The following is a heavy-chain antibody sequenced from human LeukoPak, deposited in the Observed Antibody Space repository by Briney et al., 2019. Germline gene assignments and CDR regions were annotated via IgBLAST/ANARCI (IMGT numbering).Heavy chain of an antibody. Sequence: SETLSLTCAVYGGSFSGYYWSWIRQPPGKGLEWIGEINHSGSTNYNPSLKSRVTISVDTSKNQFSLKLSSVTAADTAVYYCARGGGERGYYFDYWGQGTLVTVSS. CDR2: INHSGST. CDR1: GGSFSGYY. J-gene: IGHJ4*02. CDR3: ARGGGERGYYFDY. V-gene: IGHV4-34*01. D-gene: IGHD3-16*01.